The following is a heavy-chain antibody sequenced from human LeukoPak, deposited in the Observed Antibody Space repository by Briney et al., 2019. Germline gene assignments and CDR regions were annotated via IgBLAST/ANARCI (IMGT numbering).Heavy chain of an antibody. CDR2: IKSKSDGGTT. D-gene: IGHD1-26*01. CDR3: ATDRLTVGTLGIVY. CDR1: GFTFSTYS. V-gene: IGHV3-15*01. J-gene: IGHJ4*02. Sequence: GGSLRLSCAASGFTFSTYSMNWVRQAPGKGLEWVGRIKSKSDGGTTDYAAPVKGRFTISRNDSKKTLYLQMNSLKTEDTAVYYCATDRLTVGTLGIVYWGQGTLVTVSS.